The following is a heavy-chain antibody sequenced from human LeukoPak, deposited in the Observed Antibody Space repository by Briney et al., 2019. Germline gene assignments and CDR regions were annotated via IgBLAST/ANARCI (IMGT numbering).Heavy chain of an antibody. J-gene: IGHJ4*02. V-gene: IGHV3-9*01. Sequence: PGRSLRLSCAASGFTFDDYAMHWVRQAPGEGLEWVSGISWNSGSIGYADSVKGRFTISRDNAKNSLYLQMNSLRAEDTALYYCAKDRAYSSSWYDYWGQGTLATVSS. CDR3: AKDRAYSSSWYDY. CDR1: GFTFDDYA. D-gene: IGHD6-13*01. CDR2: ISWNSGSI.